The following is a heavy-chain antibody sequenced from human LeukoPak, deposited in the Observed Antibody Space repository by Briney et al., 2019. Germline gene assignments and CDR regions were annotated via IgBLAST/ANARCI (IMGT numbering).Heavy chain of an antibody. D-gene: IGHD3-22*01. CDR2: IYYSGST. Sequence: PSETLSLTCTLSVGSLSCSTYYWGWIRQPPGKGLEWIGSIYYSGSTSYNPSLKSRVTISVDTSKNKFSLKLSFVTAADTAVYYCARHFYYDSSGYYFPYYFDYWGQGTLVTVSS. CDR1: VGSLSCSTYY. J-gene: IGHJ4*02. V-gene: IGHV4-39*01. CDR3: ARHFYYDSSGYYFPYYFDY.